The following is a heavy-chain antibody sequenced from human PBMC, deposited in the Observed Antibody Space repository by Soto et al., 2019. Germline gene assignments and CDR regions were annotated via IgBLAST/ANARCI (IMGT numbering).Heavy chain of an antibody. CDR1: GYAYTGYP. V-gene: IGHV1-3*01. J-gene: IGHJ4*02. Sequence: GAPVKVSCKASGYAYTGYPIHWVRQAPGQRLEWMGCIDVGNGNTKYSQKLQGRVAMTRDTSTSTVYMELNSLRSDDTAVFYCAIPPDPECINAVCYPLDYWGQGTLVTVSS. CDR2: IDVGNGNT. D-gene: IGHD2-8*01. CDR3: AIPPDPECINAVCYPLDY.